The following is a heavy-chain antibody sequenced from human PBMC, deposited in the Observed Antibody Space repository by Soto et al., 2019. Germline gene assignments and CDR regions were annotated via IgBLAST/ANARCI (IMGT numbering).Heavy chain of an antibody. CDR1: GYTFTSYD. V-gene: IGHV1-8*01. D-gene: IGHD3-3*01. CDR2: MNPNSGNT. CDR3: ARAGAELRFLEWFSSDYMDV. Sequence: ASVKVSCKASGYTFTSYDINWVRQATGQGLEWMGWMNPNSGNTGYAQKFQGRVTMTRNTPISTAYMELSSLRSEDTAVYYCARAGAELRFLEWFSSDYMDVWGKGTTVTVSS. J-gene: IGHJ6*03.